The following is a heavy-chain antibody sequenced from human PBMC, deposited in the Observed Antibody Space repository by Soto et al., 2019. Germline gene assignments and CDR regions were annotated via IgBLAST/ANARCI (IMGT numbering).Heavy chain of an antibody. V-gene: IGHV1-8*02. Sequence: ASVKVSCKASGYTFTSYDINWVRQATGQGLEWMGWMNPNSGNTGYAQKFQGRVTMTRNTSISTAYMELSSLRSEDTAVYYCARGYRGLNPYYYYMDVWGKGTTVTVSS. CDR3: ARGYRGLNPYYYYMDV. J-gene: IGHJ6*03. CDR2: MNPNSGNT. D-gene: IGHD1-26*01. CDR1: GYTFTSYD.